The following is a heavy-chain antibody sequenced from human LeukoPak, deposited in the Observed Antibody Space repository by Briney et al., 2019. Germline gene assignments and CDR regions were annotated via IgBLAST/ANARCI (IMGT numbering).Heavy chain of an antibody. CDR2: ISGSGGST. CDR3: AKGTRYDHYDSSAPPGDAFDI. D-gene: IGHD3-22*01. V-gene: IGHV3-23*01. J-gene: IGHJ3*02. CDR1: GFTFSSYA. Sequence: PGGSLRLSCAASGFTFSSYAMSWVRQAPGKGLEWVSAISGSGGSTYYADSVKGRFTISRDNSKNTLYLQMNSLRAEDTAVYYCAKGTRYDHYDSSAPPGDAFDIWGQGTMVTVSS.